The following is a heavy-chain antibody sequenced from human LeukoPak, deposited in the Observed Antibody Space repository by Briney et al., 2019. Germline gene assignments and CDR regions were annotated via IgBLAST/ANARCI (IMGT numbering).Heavy chain of an antibody. V-gene: IGHV3-23*01. CDR3: AKGVYYYDSSGYYHFDY. CDR1: GFTFSSYA. D-gene: IGHD3-22*01. CDR2: ISGSGGST. J-gene: IGHJ4*02. Sequence: GGSLRLSRAASGFTFSSYAMSWVRQAPGKGLEWVSAISGSGGSTYYADSVKGRFTISRDNSKNTLYLQMNSLRAEDTAVYYCAKGVYYYDSSGYYHFDYWGQGTLVTVSS.